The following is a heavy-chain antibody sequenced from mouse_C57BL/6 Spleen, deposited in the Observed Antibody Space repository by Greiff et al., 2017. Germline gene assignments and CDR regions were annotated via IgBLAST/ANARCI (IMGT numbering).Heavy chain of an antibody. Sequence: EVQLVESGGGLVQPKGSLKLSCAASGFSFNTYAMNWVRQAPGKGLEWVARIRSKSNNYATYYADSVKDRFTISRDDSESMLYLQMNNLKTEDTAMYYCVRQGGYGPWYFDVWGTGTTVTVSS. V-gene: IGHV10-1*01. CDR1: GFSFNTYA. CDR3: VRQGGYGPWYFDV. J-gene: IGHJ1*03. CDR2: IRSKSNNYAT. D-gene: IGHD1-1*02.